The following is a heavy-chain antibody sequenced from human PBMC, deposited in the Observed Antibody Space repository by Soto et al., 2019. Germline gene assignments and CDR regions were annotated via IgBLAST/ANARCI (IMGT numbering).Heavy chain of an antibody. CDR1: GYTFTDYY. CDR2: INPNSGDT. Sequence: ASVKVSCKASGYTFTDYYIHWVRQAPGQGLEWMGWINPNSGDTNYAQKFQGRVTMTRDTSISTAYMELSRLRSDDTAVYYCAKQGGSGWPYEYWGQGTLVTVSS. D-gene: IGHD6-19*01. J-gene: IGHJ4*02. CDR3: AKQGGSGWPYEY. V-gene: IGHV1-2*02.